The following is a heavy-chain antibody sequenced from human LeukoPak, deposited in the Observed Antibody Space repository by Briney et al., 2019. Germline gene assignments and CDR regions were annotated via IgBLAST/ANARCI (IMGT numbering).Heavy chain of an antibody. V-gene: IGHV4-59*01. CDR1: GGPISNYY. D-gene: IGHD5-18*01. Sequence: SETLSLTCTVSGGPISNYYWSWIRQPPGKGLEWIGYISHSGSTKYNPSLKSRVTVSVATSQNQFSLRLTSVTAADTAVYWCARDARGYNYDCSWFDTWGQGTLVTVSS. J-gene: IGHJ5*02. CDR3: ARDARGYNYDCSWFDT. CDR2: ISHSGST.